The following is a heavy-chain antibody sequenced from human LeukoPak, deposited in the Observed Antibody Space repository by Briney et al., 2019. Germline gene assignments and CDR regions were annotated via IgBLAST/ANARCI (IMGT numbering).Heavy chain of an antibody. CDR2: ISAYNGNT. J-gene: IGHJ4*02. Sequence: ASVKVSCKASGYTFTSYGISWVRQAPGQGLEWMGWISAYNGNTNYAQKLQGRVTMTTDTSTSTAYMELSRLRSDDTAVYYCARGSPYYYGSGSYGLSDYWGQGTLVTVSS. CDR1: GYTFTSYG. CDR3: ARGSPYYYGSGSYGLSDY. D-gene: IGHD3-10*01. V-gene: IGHV1-18*01.